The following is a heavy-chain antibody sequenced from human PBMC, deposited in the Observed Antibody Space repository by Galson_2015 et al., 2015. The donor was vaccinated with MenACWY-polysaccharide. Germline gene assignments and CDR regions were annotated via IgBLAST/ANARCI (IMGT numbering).Heavy chain of an antibody. CDR2: ISSSGCAI. CDR3: ARESTYTWGAFEI. CDR1: GFTFSDYY. V-gene: IGHV3-11*01. J-gene: IGHJ3*02. D-gene: IGHD1-20*01. Sequence: SLRLSCAASGFTFSDYYMSWICQAPGKGLEWLSYISSSGCAIYYADSVKGRFTISRDNAKNSLYLQMNSLRAEDTALYYCARESTYTWGAFEIWGQGTMVTVSS.